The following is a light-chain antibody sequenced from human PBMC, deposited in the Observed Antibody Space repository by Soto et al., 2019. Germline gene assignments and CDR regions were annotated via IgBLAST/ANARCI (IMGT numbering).Light chain of an antibody. CDR2: SAN. Sequence: QTVVSQAPSFSVSPGGTVTLTCGLTSGSVLTNYYPTWYQQTPGQAPRTLIYSANIRSSGVPDRFSGSIPGNKAALTITGAHADDEADYYCALYVGTGTVVFGGGTKLTVL. CDR3: ALYVGTGTVV. V-gene: IGLV8-61*01. J-gene: IGLJ2*01. CDR1: SGSVLTNYY.